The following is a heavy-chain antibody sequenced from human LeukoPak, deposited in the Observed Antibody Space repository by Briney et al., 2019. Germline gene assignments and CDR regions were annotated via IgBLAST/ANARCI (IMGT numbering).Heavy chain of an antibody. V-gene: IGHV3-74*01. J-gene: IGHJ4*02. CDR1: GFTFSSYW. CDR2: INSDGSNT. D-gene: IGHD5/OR15-5a*01. Sequence: GGSLRLSCAASGFTFSSYWMHWVRQAPGKGLVWVSGINSDGSNTRYADSMKGRFTISRDNAKNTMYLQMNSLRADDTAVYYCIGDVYTGGQGTLVTVSS. CDR3: IGDVYT.